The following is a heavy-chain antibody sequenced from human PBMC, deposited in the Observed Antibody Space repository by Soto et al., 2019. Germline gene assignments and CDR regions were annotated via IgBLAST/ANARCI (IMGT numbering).Heavy chain of an antibody. CDR3: ARGEMTTVTYFDY. CDR1: GGSISSGGYS. V-gene: IGHV4-30-2*01. Sequence: SETLSLTCAVSGGSISSGGYSWSWIRQPPGKGLEWIGYIYHSGSTYYNPSLKSRVTISVDRSKNQFSLKLSSVTAADTAVYYCARGEMTTVTYFDYWGQGTLVTVSS. D-gene: IGHD4-17*01. CDR2: IYHSGST. J-gene: IGHJ4*02.